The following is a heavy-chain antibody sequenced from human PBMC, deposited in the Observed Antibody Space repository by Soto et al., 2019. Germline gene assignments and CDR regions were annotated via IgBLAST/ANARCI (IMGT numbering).Heavy chain of an antibody. CDR1: GGTFSSYA. Sequence: SVKVSCKASGGTFSSYAISWVRQAPGQGLEWMGGIIPIFGTANYAQKFQGRVTITADESTSTAYMELSSLRSEDTAVYYCARGVLSYDYGSGSYYNTPLDYWGQGTLVTVSS. V-gene: IGHV1-69*13. D-gene: IGHD3-10*01. J-gene: IGHJ4*02. CDR2: IIPIFGTA. CDR3: ARGVLSYDYGSGSYYNTPLDY.